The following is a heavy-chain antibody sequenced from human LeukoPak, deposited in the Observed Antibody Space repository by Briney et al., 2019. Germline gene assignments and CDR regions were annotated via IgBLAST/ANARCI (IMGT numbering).Heavy chain of an antibody. J-gene: IGHJ3*02. Sequence: PSETLSLTCAVYGGSFSGYYWSWIRQPPGKGLEWIGEISHSGSTNYNPSLESRVTISVDTSKNQFSLKLSSVTAADTAVYYCARMDYYDSSGAFDTWGQGTMVTVSS. CDR3: ARMDYYDSSGAFDT. CDR1: GGSFSGYY. CDR2: ISHSGST. V-gene: IGHV4-34*01. D-gene: IGHD3-22*01.